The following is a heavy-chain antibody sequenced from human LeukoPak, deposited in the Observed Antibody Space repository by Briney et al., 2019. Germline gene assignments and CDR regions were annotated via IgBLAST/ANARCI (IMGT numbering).Heavy chain of an antibody. V-gene: IGHV4-34*01. Sequence: SETLSLTCAVYGGSFSGYYWSWIRQPPGKGLEWIGEINHSGSTNYNPSLKSRVTISVDASKNQFSLKLSSVTAADTAVYYCARGQKQWLAFYYYYYYMDVWGKGTTVTVSS. CDR3: ARGQKQWLAFYYYYYYMDV. CDR1: GGSFSGYY. D-gene: IGHD6-19*01. CDR2: INHSGST. J-gene: IGHJ6*03.